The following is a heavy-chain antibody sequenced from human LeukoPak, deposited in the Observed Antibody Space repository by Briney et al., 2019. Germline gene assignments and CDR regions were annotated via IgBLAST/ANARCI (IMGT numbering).Heavy chain of an antibody. D-gene: IGHD6-13*01. V-gene: IGHV1-69*05. CDR1: GGTFSSYA. J-gene: IGHJ4*02. Sequence: ASVKVSCKASGGTFSSYAISWVRQAPGQGLEWMGGIIPIFGTANYAQKFQGRVTITTDESTSTAYMELSSLRSEDTAVYYCARRTLGYSSSWQPLDYWGQGTLVTVSS. CDR3: ARRTLGYSSSWQPLDY. CDR2: IIPIFGTA.